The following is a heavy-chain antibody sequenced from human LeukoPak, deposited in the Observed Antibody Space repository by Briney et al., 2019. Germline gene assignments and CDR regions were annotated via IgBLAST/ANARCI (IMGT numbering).Heavy chain of an antibody. CDR1: GGSISSYY. Sequence: SETLSLTCTVSGGSISSYYWSWIRQPPGKGLEWIGEINHSGSANYNPSLKSRVTISVDTSKNQFSLKLSSVTAADTAVYYCARVYCTNGVCYSSYYYGMDVWGQGTTVTVSS. J-gene: IGHJ6*02. CDR2: INHSGSA. CDR3: ARVYCTNGVCYSSYYYGMDV. V-gene: IGHV4-34*01. D-gene: IGHD2-8*01.